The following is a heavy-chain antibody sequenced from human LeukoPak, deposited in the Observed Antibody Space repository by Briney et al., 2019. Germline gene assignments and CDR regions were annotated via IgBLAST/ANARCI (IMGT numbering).Heavy chain of an antibody. D-gene: IGHD3-3*01. CDR2: ISGFGGST. J-gene: IGHJ3*02. CDR3: AKDYDFWSGQLPLGGAFDI. CDR1: GFSFSSYA. V-gene: IGHV3-23*01. Sequence: GGSLRLSCAASGFSFSSYAMSWVRQAPGKGLEWASTISGFGGSTYYADSVKGRFTISRDNAKNSLYLQMNSLRAEDTALYYCAKDYDFWSGQLPLGGAFDIWGQGTMVTVSS.